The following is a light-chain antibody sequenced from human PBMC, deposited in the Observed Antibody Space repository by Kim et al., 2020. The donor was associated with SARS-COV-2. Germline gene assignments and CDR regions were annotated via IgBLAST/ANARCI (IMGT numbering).Light chain of an antibody. CDR1: QSVSNNY. CDR2: GAS. Sequence: EIVLTQSPGTLSLSPGEKATLSCRASQSVSNNYLAWYQQKPGQSPRLLIYGASSRATGIPDRFSGSGSGTDFTLTISRLEPEDFAVYYCQHYVSSPFTFGPGTKVDIK. CDR3: QHYVSSPFT. V-gene: IGKV3-20*01. J-gene: IGKJ3*01.